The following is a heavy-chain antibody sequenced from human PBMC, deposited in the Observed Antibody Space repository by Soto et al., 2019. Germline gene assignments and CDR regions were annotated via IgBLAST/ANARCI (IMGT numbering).Heavy chain of an antibody. D-gene: IGHD6-6*01. J-gene: IGHJ5*02. CDR2: MNPNSGNT. Sequence: AASVKVSCKASGYTFTSYDINWVRQATGQGLEWMGWMNPNSGNTGYAQKFQGRVTMTRNTSISTAYMELSSLRSEDTAVYYCARVKPYYSSSSRWFDPWGQGTLVTVSS. CDR3: ARVKPYYSSSSRWFDP. CDR1: GYTFTSYD. V-gene: IGHV1-8*01.